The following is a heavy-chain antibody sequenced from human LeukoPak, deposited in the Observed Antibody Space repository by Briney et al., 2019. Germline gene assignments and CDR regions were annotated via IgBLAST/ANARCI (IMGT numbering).Heavy chain of an antibody. J-gene: IGHJ4*02. CDR3: AKDDAWLRFGE. CDR2: KCQC. V-gene: IGHV3-23*01. CDR1: GFTLSSYA. Sequence: PGGSLRLSCAASGFTLSSYAMSWVRQGPGKGLEWVSAKCQCHADSVKGRFTIPRDSSKNTLYLEVISLTAEDTAVYYCAKDDAWLRFGEWSQGTLVTVSS. D-gene: IGHD3-10*01.